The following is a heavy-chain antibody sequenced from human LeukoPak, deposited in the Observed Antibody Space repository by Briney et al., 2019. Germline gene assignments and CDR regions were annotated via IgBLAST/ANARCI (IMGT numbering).Heavy chain of an antibody. CDR3: ARGERDIVVVPDTNFDY. CDR2: ISGSGGST. J-gene: IGHJ4*02. Sequence: GGSLRLSCAASGFTFSTYAMSWVRQAPGKGLEWVSAISGSGGSTYSADSVKGRFTISRDNSKNTVYLEMNSLRAEDTAVYYCARGERDIVVVPDTNFDYWGQGTLVTVSS. CDR1: GFTFSTYA. D-gene: IGHD2-2*01. V-gene: IGHV3-23*01.